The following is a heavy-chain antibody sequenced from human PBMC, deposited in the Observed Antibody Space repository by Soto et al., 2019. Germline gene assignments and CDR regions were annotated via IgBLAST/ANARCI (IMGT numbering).Heavy chain of an antibody. V-gene: IGHV3-53*04. D-gene: IGHD1-26*01. Sequence: PGGSLRLSCASSGFTVSSNYMSLVRQAPGKGLEWVSVIYSGGSTYYADSVKGRFTISRHNSKNTLYLQMNSLRAEDTAVYYCGRGGGPDGLEGDYWGQGTLVTVSS. J-gene: IGHJ4*02. CDR2: IYSGGST. CDR1: GFTVSSNY. CDR3: GRGGGPDGLEGDY.